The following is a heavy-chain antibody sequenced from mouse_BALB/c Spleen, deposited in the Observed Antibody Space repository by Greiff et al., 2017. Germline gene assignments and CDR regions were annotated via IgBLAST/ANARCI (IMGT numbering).Heavy chain of an antibody. CDR1: GFTFSSYG. J-gene: IGHJ4*01. Sequence: EVKLVESGGDLVKPGGSLKLSCAASGFTFSSYGMSWVRQTPDKRLEWVATISSGGSYTYYPDSVKGRFTISRDNAKNTLYLQMSSLKSEDTAMYYCARDLAPAMDYWGQGTSVTVSS. CDR3: ARDLAPAMDY. D-gene: IGHD6-1*01. CDR2: ISSGGSYT. V-gene: IGHV5-6*01.